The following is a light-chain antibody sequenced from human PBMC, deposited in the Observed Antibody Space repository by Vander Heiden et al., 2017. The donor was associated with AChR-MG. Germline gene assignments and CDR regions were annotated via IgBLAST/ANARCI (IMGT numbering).Light chain of an antibody. CDR3: QAWDSSTVV. V-gene: IGLV3-1*01. CDR2: QDT. CDR1: RLGDKY. J-gene: IGLJ2*01. Sequence: SYVLTQPPSVSVSPGQTANITCSGDRLGDKYACWYQQKPGQSPLLVIYQDTKRPSGIPERFSGSNSGNTATLTISGTQAMDEADYYCQAWDSSTVVFGGGTKLTVL.